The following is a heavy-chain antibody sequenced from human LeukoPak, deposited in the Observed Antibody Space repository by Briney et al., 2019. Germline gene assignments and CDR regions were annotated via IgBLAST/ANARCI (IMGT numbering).Heavy chain of an antibody. V-gene: IGHV3-74*01. CDR3: ARVRSDYSSSSPPDY. CDR1: GFSFSTYW. J-gene: IGHJ4*02. Sequence: PGGCLRLSCVASGFSFSTYWMHWVRQAPGKGLVWVSRIDNGGTTTLYADSVRGRFTISRDNAKNTLYLQMNSLRAEDTAIYFCARVRSDYSSSSPPDYWGQGTPVTVSS. CDR2: IDNGGTTT. D-gene: IGHD6-6*01.